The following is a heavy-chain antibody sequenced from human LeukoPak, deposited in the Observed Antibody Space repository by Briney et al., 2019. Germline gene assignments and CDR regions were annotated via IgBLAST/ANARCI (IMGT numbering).Heavy chain of an antibody. Sequence: GGSLRLSCVASGFTFSSNEMNWVRQAPGKGLEWISYISSSGSTIYYADSVKGRFTISRDNANNSLYLQMNSLRAEDTAVYYCARDREYYSYCSGGSYYTWGQGTLVTVSS. V-gene: IGHV3-48*03. CDR3: ARDREYYSYCSGGSYYT. CDR1: GFTFSSNE. J-gene: IGHJ5*02. D-gene: IGHD2-15*01. CDR2: ISSSGSTI.